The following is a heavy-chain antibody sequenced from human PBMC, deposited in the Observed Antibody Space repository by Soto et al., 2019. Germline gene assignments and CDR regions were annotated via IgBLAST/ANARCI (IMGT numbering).Heavy chain of an antibody. J-gene: IGHJ2*01. CDR3: AAYCSGGSCYSPDWYFDL. V-gene: IGHV3-30*03. Sequence: QVQLVESGGGVVQPGRSLRLSCAASGFTFSSYGMHWVRQAPGKGLEWVAVISYDGSNKYYADSVKGRFTISRDNSKNTLYLQMNSLRAEDTAVDYCAAYCSGGSCYSPDWYFDLWGRGTLVTVSS. CDR1: GFTFSSYG. D-gene: IGHD2-15*01. CDR2: ISYDGSNK.